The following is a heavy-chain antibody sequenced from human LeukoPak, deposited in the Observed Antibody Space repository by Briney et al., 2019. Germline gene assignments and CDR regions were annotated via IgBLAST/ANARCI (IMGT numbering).Heavy chain of an antibody. Sequence: ASVKVSCKASGYTFTSYYMHWVRHAPGQGLEWMGIINPSGGSTSYAQKFQGRVTMTRDMSTSTVYMELSSLRSEDTAVYYCARALVYCSGGSCPAPYYFDYGGQGTLVTVSS. J-gene: IGHJ4*02. CDR1: GYTFTSYY. CDR2: INPSGGST. V-gene: IGHV1-46*01. D-gene: IGHD2-15*01. CDR3: ARALVYCSGGSCPAPYYFDY.